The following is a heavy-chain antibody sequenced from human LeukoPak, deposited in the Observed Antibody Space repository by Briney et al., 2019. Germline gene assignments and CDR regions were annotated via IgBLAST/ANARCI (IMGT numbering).Heavy chain of an antibody. D-gene: IGHD3-3*01. CDR2: VFYSGST. V-gene: IGHV4-39*02. J-gene: IGHJ6*02. CDR3: ARIYYDFWSGYSLNYYYYGMDV. Sequence: SEALSLTCTVSGGSISSNGYYWGWIRQPPAKVLVWLASVFYSGSTYHNPSLKSRATISADTPRNHFSLKLNSVTAADTAVYYCARIYYDFWSGYSLNYYYYGMDVWGQGTTVTVSS. CDR1: GGSISSNGYY.